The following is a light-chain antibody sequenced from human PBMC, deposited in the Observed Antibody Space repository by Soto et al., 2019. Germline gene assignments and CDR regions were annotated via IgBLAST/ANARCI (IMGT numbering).Light chain of an antibody. CDR2: TVS. Sequence: DIPLTQSQSSLSVFVVDRVTITCRSSQSLSIYLHWYQQKPGNATKLLLSTVSSLQSGVPSTFSGGGSGTDFTLTISNLQPDDFATYYCQQSYDTPLTFGGGTKVEI. V-gene: IGKV1-39*01. J-gene: IGKJ4*01. CDR3: QQSYDTPLT. CDR1: QSLSIY.